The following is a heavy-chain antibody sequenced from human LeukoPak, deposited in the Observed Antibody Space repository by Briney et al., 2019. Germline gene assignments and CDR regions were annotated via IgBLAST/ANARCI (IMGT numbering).Heavy chain of an antibody. J-gene: IGHJ4*02. CDR1: GYTFTSYG. D-gene: IGHD6-19*01. V-gene: IGHV1-18*01. CDR2: ISAYNGNT. CDR3: ARDLGQQWLVREYYFDY. Sequence: ASVKVSCKASGYTFTSYGISWVRQAPGQGLEWMGWISAYNGNTNYAQKLQGRVTMTTDTSTSTAYKELRSLRSDDTAVYYCARDLGQQWLVREYYFDYWGQGTLVTVSS.